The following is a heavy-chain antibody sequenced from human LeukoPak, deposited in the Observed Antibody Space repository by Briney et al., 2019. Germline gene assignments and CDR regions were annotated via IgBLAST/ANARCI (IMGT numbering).Heavy chain of an antibody. V-gene: IGHV4-59*01. J-gene: IGHJ3*02. D-gene: IGHD6-13*01. CDR1: GGSISSYY. CDR3: ARDVAAAGQGALDI. CDR2: IYYSGST. Sequence: PSETLSLTCTVSGGSISSYYWSWIRQPPGKGLEWIGYIYYSGSTNYNPSLKSRVTISVDTSKNQFSLKLSSVTAADTAVYYCARDVAAAGQGALDIWGQGTMVTVSS.